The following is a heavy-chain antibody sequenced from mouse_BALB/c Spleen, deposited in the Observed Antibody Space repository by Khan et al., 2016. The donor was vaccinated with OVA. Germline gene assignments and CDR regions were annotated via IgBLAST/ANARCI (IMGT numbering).Heavy chain of an antibody. J-gene: IGHJ2*01. D-gene: IGHD1-1*01. CDR2: ISYSGNT. V-gene: IGHV3-2*02. Sequence: EVQLKESGPGLVKPSQSLSLTCTVTGYSITSNYAWNWIRQFPGNKLEWMGYISYSGNTNYNPSLKSRISITRDTSKNQFFLQLNSVTTEDTATYYCARVYGGDFDYWGQGTTVTVSS. CDR3: ARVYGGDFDY. CDR1: GYSITSNYA.